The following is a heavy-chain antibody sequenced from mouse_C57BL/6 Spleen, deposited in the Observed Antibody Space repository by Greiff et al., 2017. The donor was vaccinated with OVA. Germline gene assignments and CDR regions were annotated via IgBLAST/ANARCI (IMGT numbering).Heavy chain of an antibody. J-gene: IGHJ4*01. Sequence: QVQLKQPGAELVRPGSSVKLSCKASGYTFNSYWMHWVKQRPIQGLEWIGNIDPSDSETHSNQKFKDKATLTVDKSSSTAYMQLSSLTSEDSAVYYCARRSNSYAMDYWGQGTSVTVSS. V-gene: IGHV1-52*01. CDR3: ARRSNSYAMDY. D-gene: IGHD2-5*01. CDR1: GYTFNSYW. CDR2: IDPSDSET.